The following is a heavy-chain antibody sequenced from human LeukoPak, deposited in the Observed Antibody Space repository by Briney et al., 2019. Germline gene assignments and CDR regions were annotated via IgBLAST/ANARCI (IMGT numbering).Heavy chain of an antibody. J-gene: IGHJ4*02. Sequence: QSGGSLRLSCAASGFTVSSNYMSWVRQAPGKGLEWVSIIYSGGSTYYADSVKGRFTISRDNSKNTLYLQMNSLRAEDTAVYYCARSFDWALRYFDYWGQGTLVTVSS. CDR3: ARSFDWALRYFDY. V-gene: IGHV3-53*01. CDR1: GFTVSSNY. D-gene: IGHD3-9*01. CDR2: IYSGGST.